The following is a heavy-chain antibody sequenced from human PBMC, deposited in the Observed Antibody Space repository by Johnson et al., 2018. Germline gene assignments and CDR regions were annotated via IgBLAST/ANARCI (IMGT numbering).Heavy chain of an antibody. J-gene: IGHJ6*04. D-gene: IGHD3-9*01. Sequence: VQLVQSGGGLAQPGGSLRLSCVGSGFSFSSYAMSWVRQAPGKGLEWVSDISGSGGRTSYADSVKGRFTISRDNSKNTGSLQMNSLRAEDTAGYYCAKDADDILNGYYVRRVIEDVWGKGTTVTVSS. CDR3: AKDADDILNGYYVRRVIEDV. V-gene: IGHV3-23*04. CDR1: GFSFSSYA. CDR2: ISGSGGRT.